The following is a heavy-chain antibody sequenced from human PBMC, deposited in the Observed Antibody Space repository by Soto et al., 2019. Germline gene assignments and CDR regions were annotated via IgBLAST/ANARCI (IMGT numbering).Heavy chain of an antibody. D-gene: IGHD5-12*01. CDR3: ARGTAWLRLFHY. CDR2: ISSNGGST. CDR1: GFTFSSYA. Sequence: EVQLVESGGGLVQPGGSLRLSCAASGFTFSSYAMHWVRQTPGKGLEYVSAISSNGGSTYYANSVKGRFTISRDNSKNTLYLQMGSPRAEDMAVYYCARGTAWLRLFHYWGQGTLVTVSS. V-gene: IGHV3-64*01. J-gene: IGHJ4*02.